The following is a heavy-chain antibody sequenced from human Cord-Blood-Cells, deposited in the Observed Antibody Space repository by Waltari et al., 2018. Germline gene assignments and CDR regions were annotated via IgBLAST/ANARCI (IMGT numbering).Heavy chain of an antibody. CDR3: ARDLVGGYSGYEPDFDY. V-gene: IGHV1-69*06. Sequence: QVQLVQSGAEVKKPGSSVKVSCKASGGTFSSYAISWVRQAPGQGLEWMGGSIPIFGTEKYEKKVQGRVKITAEKATRTAYMELSSLRSEETAVYYWARDLVGGYSGYEPDFDYWGQGTLVTVSS. CDR1: GGTFSSYA. D-gene: IGHD5-12*01. CDR2: SIPIFGTE. J-gene: IGHJ4*02.